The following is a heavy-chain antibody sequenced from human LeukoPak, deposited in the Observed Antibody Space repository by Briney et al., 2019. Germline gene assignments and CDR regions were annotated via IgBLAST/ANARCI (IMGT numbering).Heavy chain of an antibody. J-gene: IGHJ5*02. CDR1: GYTFSDYY. D-gene: IGHD6-19*01. CDR3: AREVYSSGSGFDP. Sequence: ASVKVSCKASGYTFSDYYMHWVRQGPGQGLEWMGWINPNSGATNYAQNFQDRVTMTRDTSISTAYMELSRLRSEDTAVYYCAREVYSSGSGFDPWGQGTLVTVSS. CDR2: INPNSGAT. V-gene: IGHV1-2*02.